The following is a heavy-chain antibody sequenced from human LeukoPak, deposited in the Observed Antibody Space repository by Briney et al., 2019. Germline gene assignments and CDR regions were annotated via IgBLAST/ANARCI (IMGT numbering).Heavy chain of an antibody. V-gene: IGHV1-46*01. CDR2: IDPNSGST. Sequence: RASVKVSCKASGYTLISYYMHWLRQAPGQGLEWMAIIDPNSGSTRYAQKFQGRVTVTRDMSTSTVYMEVSSLRSDDTGVYYCARDGYSAYDYDAFDIWGQGQWSPSLQ. J-gene: IGHJ3*02. CDR1: GYTLISYY. CDR3: ARDGYSAYDYDAFDI. D-gene: IGHD5-12*01.